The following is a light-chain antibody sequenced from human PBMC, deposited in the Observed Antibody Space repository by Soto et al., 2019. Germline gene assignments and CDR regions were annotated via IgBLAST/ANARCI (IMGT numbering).Light chain of an antibody. Sequence: DIQMTQSPSSLSASVGDRVTITCRASQSINSYLNWYQQKPGKAPKLLIYAASSLQSGVPSRFSGSGSGTDFTLTISSXQPEDFATYYCQQSYSTPYTFGQGTKVDIK. CDR2: AAS. CDR3: QQSYSTPYT. V-gene: IGKV1-39*01. CDR1: QSINSY. J-gene: IGKJ2*01.